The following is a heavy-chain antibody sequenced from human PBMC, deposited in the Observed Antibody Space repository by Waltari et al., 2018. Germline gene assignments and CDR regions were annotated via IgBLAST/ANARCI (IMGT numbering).Heavy chain of an antibody. Sequence: QVQLVQSGAEVKKPGSSVKVSCKASGGTFSSYAISWVRQAPGQGLEWMGGIIPILGIANYAQKFQGRVTITADESTSTAYMELSSLRSEDTAVYYCAREFAGVDFWSGYYMDVWGKGTTVTVSS. CDR3: AREFAGVDFWSGYYMDV. CDR1: GGTFSSYA. V-gene: IGHV1-69*04. D-gene: IGHD3-3*01. J-gene: IGHJ6*03. CDR2: IIPILGIA.